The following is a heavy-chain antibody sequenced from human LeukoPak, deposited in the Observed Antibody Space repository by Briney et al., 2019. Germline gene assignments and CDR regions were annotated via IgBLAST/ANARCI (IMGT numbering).Heavy chain of an antibody. Sequence: PGGSLRLSCAASGFTFSNSWMSWVRQAPGKGLEWVANIKHDGTEKYYVDSVKGRFTISRDNAKDSLYLQMNSLRAEDTAVYYCARSNWNFDYWGQGTLVTVSS. J-gene: IGHJ4*02. CDR1: GFTFSNSW. V-gene: IGHV3-7*01. D-gene: IGHD1-20*01. CDR2: IKHDGTEK. CDR3: ARSNWNFDY.